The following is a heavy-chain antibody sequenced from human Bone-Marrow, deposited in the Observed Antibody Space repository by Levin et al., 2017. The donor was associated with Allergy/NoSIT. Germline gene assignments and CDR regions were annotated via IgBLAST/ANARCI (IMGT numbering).Heavy chain of an antibody. D-gene: IGHD3-3*01. CDR1: GFTFGDFH. CDR3: ARAGDYDFWNGPEYFDL. J-gene: IGHJ4*02. V-gene: IGHV3-11*04. Sequence: AGGSLRLSCVGSGFTFGDFHMSWIRQAPGKGLEYLSYISPSGHYTYYADSVKGRFTISRDRDEDSVSLHMDGLRAEDTALYYCARAGDYDFWNGPEYFDLWGLGTLVTVSS. CDR2: ISPSGHYT.